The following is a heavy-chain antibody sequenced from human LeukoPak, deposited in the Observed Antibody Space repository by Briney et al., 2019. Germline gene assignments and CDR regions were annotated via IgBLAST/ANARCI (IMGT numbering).Heavy chain of an antibody. D-gene: IGHD3-10*01. J-gene: IGHJ3*02. Sequence: EGSLRLSCAASGFTFSSYWMSWVRQAPGKGLEWVANIKQDGSEKYYVDPVKGRFTISRDNAKNSLYLQMNSLRAEDTAVYYCAGGYYYGSRYAFDIWGQGTMVTVSS. V-gene: IGHV3-7*01. CDR1: GFTFSSYW. CDR2: IKQDGSEK. CDR3: AGGYYYGSRYAFDI.